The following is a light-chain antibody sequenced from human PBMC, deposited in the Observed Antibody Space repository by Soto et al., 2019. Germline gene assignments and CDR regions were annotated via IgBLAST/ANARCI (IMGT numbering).Light chain of an antibody. Sequence: EIVLTQSPGTLSLSPGERATLSCRASQSVSSSYLAWYQQKPGQAPRLLIYGASSRATGIPDRFSGSGSGTAFTLTISKLEPEDFAVYYCQRYGSSPLTFGQGTKVEIK. J-gene: IGKJ1*01. CDR3: QRYGSSPLT. V-gene: IGKV3-20*01. CDR2: GAS. CDR1: QSVSSSY.